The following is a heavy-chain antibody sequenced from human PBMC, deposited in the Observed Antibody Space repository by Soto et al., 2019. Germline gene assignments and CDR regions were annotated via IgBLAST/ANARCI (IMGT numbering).Heavy chain of an antibody. CDR2: ISSTGSTP. V-gene: IGHV3-11*01. CDR1: GFPFSDSY. CDR3: ARGQQLVANWLDP. D-gene: IGHD6-6*01. J-gene: IGHJ5*02. Sequence: QTQLVESGGGLVKPGGSLRLSCAASGFPFSDSYMAWIRQAPGKGLEEIATISSTGSTPYYADSVKGRFTISRDNAQNSLYLEMNNLRAEDTAVYYCARGQQLVANWLDPWGQGILVTVSS.